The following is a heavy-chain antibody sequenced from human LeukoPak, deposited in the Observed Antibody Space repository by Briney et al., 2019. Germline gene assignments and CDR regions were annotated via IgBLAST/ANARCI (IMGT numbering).Heavy chain of an antibody. Sequence: GGSLRLSCAASGFTFGNYGMSWVRIGPGKGLELVSGINWNCGSTGYADSVKGRFAISRDNAKNSLYLQMNSLRAEDTAVYYCATLGAHDDFDIWGQGTKVTVCS. V-gene: IGHV3-20*04. CDR2: INWNCGST. CDR1: GFTFGNYG. CDR3: ATLGAHDDFDI. D-gene: IGHD1-26*01. J-gene: IGHJ3*02.